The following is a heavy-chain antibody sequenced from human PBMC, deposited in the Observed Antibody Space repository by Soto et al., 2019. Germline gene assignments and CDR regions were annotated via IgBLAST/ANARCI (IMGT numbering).Heavy chain of an antibody. J-gene: IGHJ4*02. CDR2: IYYSGST. CDR1: GGYISSYD. D-gene: IGHD6-13*01. V-gene: IGHV4-59*01. Sequence: SEALSLTCAVSGGYISSYDWSWIRQPPGKGLEWIGYIYYSGSTNYNPSLKSRVTISVDTSKNQFSLKLSSVTAADTAVYYCASDRGSWYPLFDYWGQGTLVTVS. CDR3: ASDRGSWYPLFDY.